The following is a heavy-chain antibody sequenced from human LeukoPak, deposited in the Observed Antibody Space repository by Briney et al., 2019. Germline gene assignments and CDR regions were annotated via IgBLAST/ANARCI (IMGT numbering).Heavy chain of an antibody. Sequence: SETLSLTCTVSGGSISSGVYYWSWIRQHPGKGLEWIGYIYYSGSTYYNPSLKSRVTISVDTSKNQFSLKLSSVTAADTAVYYCARDCHYYDSSGYYSGMDVWGQGTTVTVSS. CDR3: ARDCHYYDSSGYYSGMDV. V-gene: IGHV4-31*03. D-gene: IGHD3-22*01. CDR1: GGSISSGVYY. J-gene: IGHJ6*02. CDR2: IYYSGST.